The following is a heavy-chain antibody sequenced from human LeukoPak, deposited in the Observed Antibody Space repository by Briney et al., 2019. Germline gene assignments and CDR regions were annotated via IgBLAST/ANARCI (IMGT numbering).Heavy chain of an antibody. J-gene: IGHJ4*02. CDR2: INPNSGGT. CDR1: GYTFTGYY. D-gene: IGHD5-24*01. V-gene: IGHV1-2*02. Sequence: ASVKVSCKAPGYTFTGYYMHWVRQAPGQGLEWMGWINPNSGGTNYAQKFQGRVTMTRDTSISTAYMELSRLRSDDTAVYYCARGDGYNLWYFDYWGQGTLVTVSS. CDR3: ARGDGYNLWYFDY.